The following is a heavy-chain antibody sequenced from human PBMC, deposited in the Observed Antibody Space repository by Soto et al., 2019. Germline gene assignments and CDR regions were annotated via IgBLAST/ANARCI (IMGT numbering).Heavy chain of an antibody. CDR2: INPKSGGT. J-gene: IGHJ6*02. CDR3: ARGHPTDCFNYVRSLFYNHEKAV. D-gene: IGHD3-16*01. Sequence: ASVKVSCKASGYSFTDYHIHWLRQAPGQGLEWLGRINPKSGGTSTAQKFQGWVTMTRDRSISTVYMELTRLRSDDTAVSFCARGHPTDCFNYVRSLFYNHEKAVWAQGTTVTVSS. CDR1: GYSFTDYH. V-gene: IGHV1-2*04.